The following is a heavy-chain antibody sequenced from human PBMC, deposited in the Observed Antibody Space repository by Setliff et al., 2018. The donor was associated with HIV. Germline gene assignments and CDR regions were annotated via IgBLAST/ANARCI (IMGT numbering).Heavy chain of an antibody. V-gene: IGHV3-74*01. CDR2: INNDGSYA. D-gene: IGHD5-12*01. CDR1: GFTFSSYW. Sequence: GGSLRLSCAASGFTFSSYWMHWVRQAPGKGLVWVSRINNDGSYASYADSVKGRFTISRDDSKTTLYLQMNSLKTEDTAVYYCTTEDPWLRFGHWGQGTLVTVSS. J-gene: IGHJ5*02. CDR3: TTEDPWLRFGH.